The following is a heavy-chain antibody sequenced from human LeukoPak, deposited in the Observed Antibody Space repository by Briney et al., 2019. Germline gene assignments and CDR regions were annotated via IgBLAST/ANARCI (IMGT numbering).Heavy chain of an antibody. CDR1: GDSFSSHD. D-gene: IGHD4-17*01. V-gene: IGHV4-59*11. Sequence: PSETLSLTCAVSGDSFSSHDWTWIRQPPGRGLEWIGYISYIGTTNYNPSLKSRVTISIDTSKNQFSLKLSSVTTADTAVYYCARDLVTVTKGFDIWGLGTMVSVSS. J-gene: IGHJ3*02. CDR2: ISYIGTT. CDR3: ARDLVTVTKGFDI.